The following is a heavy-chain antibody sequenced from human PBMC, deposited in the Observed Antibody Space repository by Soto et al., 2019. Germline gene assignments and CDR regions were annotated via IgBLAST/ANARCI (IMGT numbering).Heavy chain of an antibody. J-gene: IGHJ6*02. CDR1: GFTFSSYA. V-gene: IGHV3-23*01. Sequence: EVQLLESGGGLVQPGGSLRLSCAASGFTFSSYAMSWVRQAPGKGLEWVSAISGSGGSTYYADSVKGRFTISRDNSKNTLYLQMNSLRAEDTAVYYCAKEGNGVYYLVECYYYYGMDVWGQGTTVTVSS. CDR3: AKEGNGVYYLVECYYYYGMDV. CDR2: ISGSGGST. D-gene: IGHD2-8*01.